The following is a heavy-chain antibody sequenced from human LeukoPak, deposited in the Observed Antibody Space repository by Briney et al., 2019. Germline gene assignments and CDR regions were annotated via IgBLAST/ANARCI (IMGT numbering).Heavy chain of an antibody. D-gene: IGHD3-22*01. CDR2: INHSGST. Sequence: SETLSLTCAVYGGSFSGYYWSWIRQPPGKGLEWIGEINHSGSTNYNPSLKSRVTISVDTSKNQFSLKLSSVTAADTAAYYCARGAYYYDSSGYSDYWGQGTLVTVSS. J-gene: IGHJ4*02. CDR3: ARGAYYYDSSGYSDY. CDR1: GGSFSGYY. V-gene: IGHV4-34*01.